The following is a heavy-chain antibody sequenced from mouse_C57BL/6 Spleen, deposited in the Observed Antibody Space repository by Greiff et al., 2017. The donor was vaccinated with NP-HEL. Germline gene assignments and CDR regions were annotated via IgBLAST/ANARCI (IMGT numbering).Heavy chain of an antibody. CDR1: GYTFTDYN. CDR2: INPNNGGT. CDR3: ASCYGSSLYYFDY. J-gene: IGHJ2*01. V-gene: IGHV1-22*01. D-gene: IGHD1-1*01. Sequence: VQLQQSGPELVKPGASVKMSCKASGYTFTDYNMHWVKQSHGKSLEWIGYINPNNGGTSYNQKFKGKATLTVNKSSSTAYMELRSLTSEDSAVYYCASCYGSSLYYFDYWGQGTTLTVSS.